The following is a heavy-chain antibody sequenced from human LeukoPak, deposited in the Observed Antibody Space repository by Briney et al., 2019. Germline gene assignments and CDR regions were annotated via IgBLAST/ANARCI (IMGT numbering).Heavy chain of an antibody. CDR2: ITGSGTT. D-gene: IGHD5-24*01. CDR3: ARDVDGYNYFDY. CDR1: GFSIINYA. V-gene: IGHV3-23*01. Sequence: GGSLRLSCAASGFSIINYAMSWVRQAPEKGLKWVSGITGSGTTYYADSVKGRFTISRDNSKNTIYLQMNSLRAEDTAVYYCARDVDGYNYFDYWGQGTLVTVSS. J-gene: IGHJ4*02.